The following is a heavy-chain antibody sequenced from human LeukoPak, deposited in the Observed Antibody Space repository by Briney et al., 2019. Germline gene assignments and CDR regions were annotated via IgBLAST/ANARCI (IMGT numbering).Heavy chain of an antibody. D-gene: IGHD3-10*01. Sequence: GGSLRLSCAGSGFTLSDHYMDWVRQAPGKGLEWVSVMSADSATTFYADSVKGRFTISRDNAKNTVFLQMSSLRAEDTALYYCARKSASGNYPLDYWGQGTLVTVSS. CDR3: ARKSASGNYPLDY. CDR2: MSADSATT. V-gene: IGHV3-23*01. J-gene: IGHJ4*02. CDR1: GFTLSDHY.